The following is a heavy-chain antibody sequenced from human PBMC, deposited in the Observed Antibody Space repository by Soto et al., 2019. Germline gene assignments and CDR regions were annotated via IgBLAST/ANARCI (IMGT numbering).Heavy chain of an antibody. J-gene: IGHJ6*02. CDR3: ARDGGAVAGTDYYGMDV. CDR1: GFTFSSYA. CDR2: ISYDGSNK. Sequence: QVQLVESGGGVVQPGRSLRLSCAASGFTFSSYAMHWVRQAPGKGLEWVAVISYDGSNKYYADSVKGRFTISRDNSKNTLYLQMNSLRAEDTAVYYCARDGGAVAGTDYYGMDVWGQGTTVTVSS. D-gene: IGHD6-19*01. V-gene: IGHV3-30-3*01.